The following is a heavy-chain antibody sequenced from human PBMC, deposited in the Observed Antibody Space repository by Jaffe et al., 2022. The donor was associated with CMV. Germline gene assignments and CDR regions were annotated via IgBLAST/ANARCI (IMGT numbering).Heavy chain of an antibody. CDR3: ARGYTISSAGSTTAPIDH. CDR1: GYTFTTYY. V-gene: IGHV1-46*01. Sequence: QVQLVQSGVEVKKPGASVKVSCKASGYTFTTYYIQWVRQAPGQGLEWVGIINPGAGTTSYAQRFQGRLTMTRDTSTSTVYMDLGSLRSEDTAVYYCARGYTISSAGSTTAPIDHWGQGTLVTVSS. J-gene: IGHJ4*02. CDR2: INPGAGTT. D-gene: IGHD6-13*01.